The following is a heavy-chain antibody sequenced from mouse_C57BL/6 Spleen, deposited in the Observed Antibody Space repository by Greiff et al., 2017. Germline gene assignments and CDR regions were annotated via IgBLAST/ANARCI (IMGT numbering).Heavy chain of an antibody. CDR3: ARLGITTVVDYYAMDY. CDR2: INPNNGGT. Sequence: VQLQQSGPELVKPGASVKIPCKASGYTFTDYNMDWVKQSHGKSLEWIGDINPNNGGTIYNQKFKGKATLTVDKSYSTAYMALRSLTSEDTAVYYCARLGITTVVDYYAMDYWGQGTSVTVSS. CDR1: GYTFTDYN. J-gene: IGHJ4*01. V-gene: IGHV1-18*01. D-gene: IGHD1-1*01.